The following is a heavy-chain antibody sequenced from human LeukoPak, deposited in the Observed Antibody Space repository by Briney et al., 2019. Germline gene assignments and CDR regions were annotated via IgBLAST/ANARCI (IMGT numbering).Heavy chain of an antibody. D-gene: IGHD3-10*01. CDR3: AATMVRGVHTHFDY. CDR1: GGSFSGNY. J-gene: IGHJ4*02. Sequence: PSETLSLTCGVYGGSFSGNYWSWIRQPPGKGLEWIGEINHSGSTNYNPSLKSRVTISVDTSKNQFSLKLSSVTAADTAVYYCAATMVRGVHTHFDYWGQGTLVTVSS. CDR2: INHSGST. V-gene: IGHV4-34*01.